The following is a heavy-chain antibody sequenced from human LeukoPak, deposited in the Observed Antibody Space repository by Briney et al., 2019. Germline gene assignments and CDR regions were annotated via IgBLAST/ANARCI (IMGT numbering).Heavy chain of an antibody. Sequence: SETLSLTCTVSGGSISSSSYYWGWIRQPPGKGLEWIGEINHSGSTNYNPSLKSRVTISVDTSKNQFSLKLSSVTAADTAVYYCARHYVRTVTARHYYYYYMDVWGKGTTVTISS. V-gene: IGHV4-39*01. D-gene: IGHD2-21*02. CDR3: ARHYVRTVTARHYYYYYMDV. CDR2: INHSGST. CDR1: GGSISSSSYY. J-gene: IGHJ6*03.